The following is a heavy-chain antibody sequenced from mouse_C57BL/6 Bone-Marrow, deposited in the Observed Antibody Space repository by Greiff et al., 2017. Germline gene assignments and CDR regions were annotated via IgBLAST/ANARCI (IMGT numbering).Heavy chain of an antibody. CDR3: ARPRYYGRYFAMGC. D-gene: IGHD1-1*01. V-gene: IGHV14-2*01. Sequence: VQLQQSGAELVKPGASVKLSCTASGFNIKDYYMHWVKQRTEQGLEWIGRIDPADGGTKYAPNFQGKATLTADTSSNTAYLQLSSLPSEDTAVYYCARPRYYGRYFAMGCWGHGPSVSFSS. CDR2: IDPADGGT. J-gene: IGHJ4*01. CDR1: GFNIKDYY.